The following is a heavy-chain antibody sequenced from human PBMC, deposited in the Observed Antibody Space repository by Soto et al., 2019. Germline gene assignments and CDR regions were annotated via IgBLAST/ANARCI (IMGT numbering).Heavy chain of an antibody. Sequence: EVQLGESGGGLVQPGGSLRLSCAASGFTFSSYWMHWVRQAPGKGLVWISRIIRDGSSTNYADSVKGRYTMPRDNAKHTLYLEINSQRADDTAVYFCGIGGSGISGMDIWGQGTTVTVYS. CDR1: GFTFSSYW. V-gene: IGHV3-74*01. D-gene: IGHD6-13*01. J-gene: IGHJ6*02. CDR2: IIRDGSST. CDR3: GIGGSGISGMDI.